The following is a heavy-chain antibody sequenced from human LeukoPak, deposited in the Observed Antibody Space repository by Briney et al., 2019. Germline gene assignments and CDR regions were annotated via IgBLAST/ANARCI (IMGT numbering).Heavy chain of an antibody. CDR2: ISGSGGST. CDR1: GFTFSSYA. Sequence: PGGSLRLSCAASGFTFSSYAMSWVRQAPGKGREGVSAISGSGGSTYYADSVKGRFTISRDNSKNTLYLQMNSLRAEHTAVYYCAKTYGDSVRGTYWGQGTLVTVSS. CDR3: AKTYGDSVRGTY. J-gene: IGHJ4*02. V-gene: IGHV3-23*01. D-gene: IGHD4-17*01.